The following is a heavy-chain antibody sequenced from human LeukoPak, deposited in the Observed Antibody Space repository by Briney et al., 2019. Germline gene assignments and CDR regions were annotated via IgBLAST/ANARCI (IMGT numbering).Heavy chain of an antibody. V-gene: IGHV3-30*18. CDR3: AKDRVTMVRGVIIDDY. Sequence: GRSLRLSCAASGFTFSSYGMHWVRQAPGKGLEWVAVISYDGSNKYYADSVKGRFTISRDNSKNTLYLQMNSLRAEDTAVYYCAKDRVTMVRGVIIDDYWGQGTLVTVSS. J-gene: IGHJ4*02. D-gene: IGHD3-10*01. CDR1: GFTFSSYG. CDR2: ISYDGSNK.